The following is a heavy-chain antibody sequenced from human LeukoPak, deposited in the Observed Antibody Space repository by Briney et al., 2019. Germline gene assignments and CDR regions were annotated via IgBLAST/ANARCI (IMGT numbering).Heavy chain of an antibody. D-gene: IGHD2-15*01. Sequence: ASVKVSCKASGYTFTSYYMHWVRRAPGQGLEWMGIINPSGGSTSYAQKFQGRVTMTRDTSTSTVYMELSSLRSEDTAVYYCAREGGYCSGGSCSGSAFDIWGQGTMVTVSS. CDR3: AREGGYCSGGSCSGSAFDI. CDR1: GYTFTSYY. CDR2: INPSGGST. J-gene: IGHJ3*02. V-gene: IGHV1-46*03.